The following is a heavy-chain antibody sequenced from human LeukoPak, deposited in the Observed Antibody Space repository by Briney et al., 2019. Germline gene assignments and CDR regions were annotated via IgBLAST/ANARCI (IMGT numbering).Heavy chain of an antibody. Sequence: SETLSLTCTVSGGSISSGGYYWSWIRQHPGKGLEWIGYIYYSGSTYCNPSLKSRVTISVDTSKNQFSLKLSSVTAADTAVYYCARDQAGVFDYWGQGTLVTVSS. CDR3: ARDQAGVFDY. D-gene: IGHD6-19*01. V-gene: IGHV4-31*03. CDR2: IYYSGST. CDR1: GGSISSGGYY. J-gene: IGHJ4*02.